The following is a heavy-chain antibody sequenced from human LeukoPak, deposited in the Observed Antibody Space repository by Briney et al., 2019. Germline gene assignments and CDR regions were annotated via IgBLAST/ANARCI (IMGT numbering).Heavy chain of an antibody. D-gene: IGHD4-17*01. CDR3: ARSVGHYGDYGGAAFDY. V-gene: IGHV4-30-2*01. J-gene: IGHJ4*02. Sequence: SETLSLTCAVSGGSISSGGYSWSWIRQPPGKGLEWIGYIYHSGSTYYNPSLKSRVTISVDRSKNQFSLKLSSVTAADTAVYYCARSVGHYGDYGGAAFDYWGQGTLVTVSS. CDR1: GGSISSGGYS. CDR2: IYHSGST.